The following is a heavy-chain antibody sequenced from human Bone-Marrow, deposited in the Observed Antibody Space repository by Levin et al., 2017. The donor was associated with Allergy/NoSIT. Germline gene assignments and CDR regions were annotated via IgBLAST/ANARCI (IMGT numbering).Heavy chain of an antibody. CDR2: ISDSGDST. V-gene: IGHV3-23*01. CDR1: GFTFSNYG. J-gene: IGHJ4*02. D-gene: IGHD6-19*01. Sequence: LAGGSLRLSCAASGFTFSNYGVSWVRQTPGKGLEWVSSISDSGDSTIHADSVKGRFTISRDNSKNTLYLHMNSLRAEDTAVYYCATSVTGPGYFDFWGQGTPVTVSS. CDR3: ATSVTGPGYFDF.